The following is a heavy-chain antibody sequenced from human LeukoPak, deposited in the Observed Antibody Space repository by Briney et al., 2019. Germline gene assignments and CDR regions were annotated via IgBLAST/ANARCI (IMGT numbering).Heavy chain of an antibody. Sequence: GGSLRLSCAASGSTFSSYAMSWVRQAPGKGLEWVSAISGSGGSTYYADSVKGRFTISRDNSKNTLYLQMNSLRAEDTAVYYCAKDGERSSSALFGYWGQGTLVTVSS. CDR1: GSTFSSYA. V-gene: IGHV3-23*01. CDR3: AKDGERSSSALFGY. CDR2: ISGSGGST. J-gene: IGHJ4*02. D-gene: IGHD6-13*01.